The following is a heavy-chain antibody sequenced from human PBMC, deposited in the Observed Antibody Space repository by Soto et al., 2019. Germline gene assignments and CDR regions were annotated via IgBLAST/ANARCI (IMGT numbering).Heavy chain of an antibody. CDR2: IYYSGST. CDR3: ARDSPLYGSGSPVYGMDV. J-gene: IGHJ6*02. CDR1: GGSISSYY. Sequence: SETLSLTCTVSGGSISSYYWSWIRQPPGKGLEWIGYIYYSGSTNYNPSLKSRVTISVDTSKNQFSLKLSSVTAADTAVYYCARDSPLYGSGSPVYGMDVWGQGTTVTLSS. D-gene: IGHD3-10*01. V-gene: IGHV4-59*01.